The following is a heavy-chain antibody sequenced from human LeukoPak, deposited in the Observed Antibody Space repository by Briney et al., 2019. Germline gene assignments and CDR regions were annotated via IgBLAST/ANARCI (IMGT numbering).Heavy chain of an antibody. Sequence: SETLSLTCTVSGGSIGSSSYYWGWIRQPPGKGLEWIGSIFYSGSTYYNPSLKSRVTISVDTSKNQFSLKLSSVTAADTAVYYCARDSSSWYGFLDYWGQGTLVTVSS. D-gene: IGHD6-13*01. J-gene: IGHJ4*02. CDR2: IFYSGST. CDR1: GGSIGSSSYY. V-gene: IGHV4-39*01. CDR3: ARDSSSWYGFLDY.